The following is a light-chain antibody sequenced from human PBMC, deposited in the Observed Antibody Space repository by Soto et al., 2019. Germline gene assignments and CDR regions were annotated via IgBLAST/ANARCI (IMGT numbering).Light chain of an antibody. Sequence: QSVLTQPPSASGTPGQRVTISCSGSNSNIRSNTVNWYQQLPGTAPKLLIYTNNHRPSGVPDRFSGSKSGTSASLAISGLQSEDEADYYCAAWDDSLNGVVFGGGTKVTVL. CDR3: AAWDDSLNGVV. CDR1: NSNIRSNT. V-gene: IGLV1-44*01. CDR2: TNN. J-gene: IGLJ2*01.